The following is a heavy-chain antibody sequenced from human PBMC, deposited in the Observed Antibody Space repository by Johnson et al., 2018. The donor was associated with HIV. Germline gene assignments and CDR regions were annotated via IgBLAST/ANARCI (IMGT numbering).Heavy chain of an antibody. J-gene: IGHJ3*01. D-gene: IGHD1-26*01. Sequence: EKLVESGGGLVQPGGSLRRSCAASGFSVSYNYMNWVRQAPGKGLERVALLYSGGGTSYADSVKGRFTVSSDNSKNTLCLQMNSLRVEDTPVSSCASGGPLSGSDECCFDVWGQGTMVTVSS. V-gene: IGHV3-66*02. CDR1: GFSVSYNY. CDR3: ASGGPLSGSDECCFDV. CDR2: LYSGGGT.